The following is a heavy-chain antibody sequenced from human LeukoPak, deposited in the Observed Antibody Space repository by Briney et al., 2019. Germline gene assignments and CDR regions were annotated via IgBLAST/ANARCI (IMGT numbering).Heavy chain of an antibody. J-gene: IGHJ3*02. CDR2: ISSSSTYI. V-gene: IGHV3-21*01. D-gene: IGHD1-26*01. CDR1: EFTFNNYG. Sequence: GGSLRLSCAASEFTFNNYGMSWVRQAPGKVLEWVSSISSSSTYIFYADSVKGRFTISRDDAKNSLYLQMNGLRAEDTAVYSCARVRVGATYGGAFDIWGQGTMVTVSS. CDR3: ARVRVGATYGGAFDI.